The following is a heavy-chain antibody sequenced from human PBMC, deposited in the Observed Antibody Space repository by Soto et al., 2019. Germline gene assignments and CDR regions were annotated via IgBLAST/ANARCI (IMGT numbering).Heavy chain of an antibody. CDR1: GDSVSSNSAA. CDR3: ARASYGSGSYYFDH. CDR2: TYYRSQWFN. J-gene: IGHJ4*02. Sequence: PSQTLSLTCGISGDSVSSNSAAWNWIRQSPSRGLEWLGRTYYRSQWFNDYAVSVNSRITINPDTSKNQFSLQLTSVTPEDTAVYYCARASYGSGSYYFDHWGQGTLVTVSS. D-gene: IGHD3-10*01. V-gene: IGHV6-1*01.